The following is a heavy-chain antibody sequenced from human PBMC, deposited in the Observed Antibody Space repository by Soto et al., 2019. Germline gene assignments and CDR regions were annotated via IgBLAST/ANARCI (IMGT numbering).Heavy chain of an antibody. CDR1: GFTFSTYA. D-gene: IGHD3-10*01. Sequence: EVQVLESGGGLVQPGGSLRLSCVASGFTFSTYAMNWVRQAPGKGLEWVSGISGSGSDRYYADSVRGRFTISRDNSNNTLNLQMVRLRAEDTDIYYCTQSPRSYYYYMDVWGKGTTVTVSS. V-gene: IGHV3-23*01. CDR2: ISGSGSDR. CDR3: TQSPRSYYYYMDV. J-gene: IGHJ6*03.